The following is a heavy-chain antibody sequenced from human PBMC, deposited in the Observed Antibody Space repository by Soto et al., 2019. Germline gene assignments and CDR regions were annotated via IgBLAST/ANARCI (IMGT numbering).Heavy chain of an antibody. Sequence: GGSLRLSCAASGFTFTNYAMHGVRQAPGKGLEWVAVIAYDGSKKYYADSVKGRFTISRDLSKSTLYLQRNSLRAEETAVLYYARAYYHDKSDFDYWGQGTQVTVSS. J-gene: IGHJ4*02. CDR1: GFTFTNYA. CDR2: IAYDGSKK. CDR3: ARAYYHDKSDFDY. D-gene: IGHD3-22*01. V-gene: IGHV3-30-3*01.